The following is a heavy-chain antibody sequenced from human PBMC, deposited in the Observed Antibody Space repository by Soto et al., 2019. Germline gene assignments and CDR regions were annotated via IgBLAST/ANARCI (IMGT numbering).Heavy chain of an antibody. D-gene: IGHD2-8*02. J-gene: IGHJ4*02. CDR1: GFTFSSYE. V-gene: IGHV3-48*03. Sequence: PVGSLRLSCAASGFTFSSYEMHWVRQAPGKGLEWISYISSTGSGTLYADSVRGRFTMSRDNTKNSVSLQMSSLRAEDTAVYYCVRDLHEPLATDALRVANWGQGTQVTVSS. CDR3: VRDLHEPLATDALRVAN. CDR2: ISSTGSGT.